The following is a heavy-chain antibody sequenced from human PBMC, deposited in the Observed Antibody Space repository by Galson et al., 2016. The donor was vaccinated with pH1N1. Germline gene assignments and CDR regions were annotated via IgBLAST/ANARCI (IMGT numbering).Heavy chain of an antibody. Sequence: YAVSWVRQAPGKGLEWVSGLTDNGHTYYADSVKGRFTISRDNSKNTVYLQMSSLRADDTAVYYCAKDYGDCSGGRCFSEPLDYWGQGTRVTVSS. CDR3: AKDYGDCSGGRCFSEPLDY. CDR1: YA. V-gene: IGHV3-23*01. CDR2: LTDNGHT. D-gene: IGHD2-15*01. J-gene: IGHJ4*02.